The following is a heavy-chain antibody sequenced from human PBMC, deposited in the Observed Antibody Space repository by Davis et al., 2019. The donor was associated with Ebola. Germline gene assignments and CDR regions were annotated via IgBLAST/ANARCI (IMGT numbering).Heavy chain of an antibody. V-gene: IGHV4-59*12. J-gene: IGHJ5*02. CDR2: IYYSGST. D-gene: IGHD5-12*01. Sequence: MPGGSLRLSCAVYGGSFSGYYWSWIRQPPGKGLEWIGYIYYSGSTNYNPSLKSRVTISVDTSKNQFSLKLSSVTAADTAVYYCARGVATITFNWFDPWGQGTLVTVSS. CDR3: ARGVATITFNWFDP. CDR1: GGSFSGYY.